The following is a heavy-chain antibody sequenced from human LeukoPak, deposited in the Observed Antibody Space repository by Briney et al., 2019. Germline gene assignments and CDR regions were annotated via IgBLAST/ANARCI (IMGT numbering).Heavy chain of an antibody. D-gene: IGHD2-2*03. CDR1: GYNFFNSG. Sequence: ASVKVSCKASGYNFFNSGITWVRQPPGQGPEWIGWVSTYTGNTNYVEKLQGRVTMTADISTDTAYMELRSLISDDTAVYFCGRDEDIPTYPNWIDTWGQGTLVTVSS. V-gene: IGHV1-18*01. CDR2: VSTYTGNT. CDR3: GRDEDIPTYPNWIDT. J-gene: IGHJ5*02.